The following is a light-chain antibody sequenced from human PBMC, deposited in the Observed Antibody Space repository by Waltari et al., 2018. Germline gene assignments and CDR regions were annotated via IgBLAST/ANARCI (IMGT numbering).Light chain of an antibody. CDR1: SSDVGDYNY. V-gene: IGLV2-14*03. J-gene: IGLJ3*02. Sequence: QSALTQPASVSGSPGQSITISCTGTSSDVGDYNYVSWYQQHPGKAPKLIIYDVSNRPSVVSNRFSGSKSGNTASLTISGLQAEDEADYYCSSYTSSSTWVFGGGTKLTVL. CDR2: DVS. CDR3: SSYTSSSTWV.